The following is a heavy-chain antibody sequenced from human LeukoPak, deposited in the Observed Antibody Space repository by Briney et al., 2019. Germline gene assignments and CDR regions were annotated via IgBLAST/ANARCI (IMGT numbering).Heavy chain of an antibody. J-gene: IGHJ4*02. Sequence: PSETLSLTCTVSGDSISSSMFCWGWLRQSPGGGLEWIGNILYSGSTYYNPSLNSRVTISVDTSKNQFSLKLSSVTAADTAAYYCARERVDYLRDGDFDYWGQGALVTVSS. V-gene: IGHV4-39*07. D-gene: IGHD5-24*01. CDR1: GDSISSSMFC. CDR2: ILYSGST. CDR3: ARERVDYLRDGDFDY.